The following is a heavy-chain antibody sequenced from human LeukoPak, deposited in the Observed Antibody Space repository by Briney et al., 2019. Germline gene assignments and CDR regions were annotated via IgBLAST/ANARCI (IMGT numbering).Heavy chain of an antibody. Sequence: SETLSLTCTVSGGSISSYYWSWIRQPPGKGLEWIGYIYYSGSTNYNPSLKSRVTISVDTSKNLFSLKLSSVTAADTAVYYCASSVSGGELDYWGQGTLVTVSS. V-gene: IGHV4-59*01. J-gene: IGHJ4*02. CDR3: ASSVSGGELDY. D-gene: IGHD3-16*01. CDR2: IYYSGST. CDR1: GGSISSYY.